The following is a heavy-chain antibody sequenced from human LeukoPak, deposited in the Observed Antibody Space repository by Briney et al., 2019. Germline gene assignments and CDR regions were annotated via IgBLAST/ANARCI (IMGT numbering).Heavy chain of an antibody. CDR3: ARRPGGTTYYYGMDV. V-gene: IGHV3-66*01. CDR2: IYSGGST. J-gene: IGHJ6*02. CDR1: GFTVSSNY. Sequence: GGSLRLSCAASGFTVSSNYMSWVPQAPGKGLEWVSVIYSGGSTYYADSVKGRFTISRDNSKNTLYLQMNSLRAKDTAVYYCARRPGGTTYYYGMDVWGQGTTVTVSS. D-gene: IGHD1-7*01.